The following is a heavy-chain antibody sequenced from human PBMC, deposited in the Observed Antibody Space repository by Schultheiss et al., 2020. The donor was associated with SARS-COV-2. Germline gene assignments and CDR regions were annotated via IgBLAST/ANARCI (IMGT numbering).Heavy chain of an antibody. D-gene: IGHD2/OR15-2a*01. J-gene: IGHJ4*02. CDR1: GFTFGDYA. Sequence: GGSLRLSCTASGFTFGDYAMSWVRQAPGKGPEWVGFIRSKAYGGTTEYAASVKGRFTISRDDSKNTLYLQMNSLKTEDTAVYYCTTRFQFDYWGQGTLVTVSS. CDR2: IRSKAYGGTT. CDR3: TTRFQFDY. V-gene: IGHV3-49*04.